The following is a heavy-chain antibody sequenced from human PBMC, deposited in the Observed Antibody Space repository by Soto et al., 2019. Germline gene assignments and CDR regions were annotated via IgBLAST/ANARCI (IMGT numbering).Heavy chain of an antibody. Sequence: ETLSLTCTVSSGSLSPYYWSWIRQPAGKGLEWIGRIFSNENTNYNPSLKSRVTMSMDTSKNQFSLILTSVTAADTAVYYCARYSGGWQNYFDSWGQGTLVTVSS. V-gene: IGHV4-4*07. CDR1: SGSLSPYY. CDR2: IFSNENT. D-gene: IGHD6-19*01. J-gene: IGHJ4*02. CDR3: ARYSGGWQNYFDS.